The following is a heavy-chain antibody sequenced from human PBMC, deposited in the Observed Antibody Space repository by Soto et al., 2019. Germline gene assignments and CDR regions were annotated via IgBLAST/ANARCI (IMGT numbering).Heavy chain of an antibody. J-gene: IGHJ6*02. V-gene: IGHV5-10-1*01. D-gene: IGHD3-22*01. CDR3: AGQYYYDSSGYYNLDYYYYYGMDV. CDR1: GYSFISYW. CDR2: IDPSDSYT. Sequence: PGESLKISCKGSGYSFISYWISWVRQMPGKGLEWMGRIDPSDSYTNYSPSFQGHVTISADKSISTAYLQWSSLKASDTAMYYCAGQYYYDSSGYYNLDYYYYYGMDVWGQGTTVTVSS.